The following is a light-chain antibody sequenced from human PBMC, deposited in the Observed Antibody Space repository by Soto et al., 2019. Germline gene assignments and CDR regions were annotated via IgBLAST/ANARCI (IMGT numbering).Light chain of an antibody. CDR3: QQYGSSPWT. V-gene: IGKV3-20*01. Sequence: EIVLTQSPGTLSLSPGERATLSCRASQSVSNSYIAWYQQKPGQAPRLLIYGASRRATGIPDRFSGSGSGTDFTLTISGLEPEDFAVYCCQQYGSSPWTFGQGTKVEIK. J-gene: IGKJ1*01. CDR2: GAS. CDR1: QSVSNSY.